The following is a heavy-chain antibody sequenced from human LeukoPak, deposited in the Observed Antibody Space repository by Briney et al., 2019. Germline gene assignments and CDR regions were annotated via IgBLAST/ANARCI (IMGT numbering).Heavy chain of an antibody. CDR2: IKQDGSKK. V-gene: IGHV3-7*04. CDR1: GFPFSSYW. D-gene: IGHD5-24*01. CDR3: TRVGYIDEGIDY. J-gene: IGHJ4*02. Sequence: GGSLRLSCEASGFPFSSYWMTWVRKAPGKGLEGVANIKQDGSKKSYVDSVKGRFTISRDNAKNSLYLQMNSLRAEDTAIYYCTRVGYIDEGIDYWGQGTLVTVSS.